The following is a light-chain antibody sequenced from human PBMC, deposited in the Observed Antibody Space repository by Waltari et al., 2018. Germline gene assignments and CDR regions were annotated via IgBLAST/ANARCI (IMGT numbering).Light chain of an antibody. CDR2: GAS. CDR1: QSVSSVY. J-gene: IGKJ5*01. CDR3: QQYYSSPIT. Sequence: EIVFTQSPGTLSLSRGERATLPCRASQSVSSVYLAWYQQNPGQAPRLLIFGASSRATGIPDRFTGSGSGTDFTLTISRLEPEDFAVYYCQQYYSSPITFGQGTRLEIK. V-gene: IGKV3-20*01.